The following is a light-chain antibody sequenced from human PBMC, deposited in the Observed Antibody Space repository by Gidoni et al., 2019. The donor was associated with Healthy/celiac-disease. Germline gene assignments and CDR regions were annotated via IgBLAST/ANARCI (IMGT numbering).Light chain of an antibody. CDR3: QQSYSTPLT. Sequence: DIQMTTSPSSLSASVGGKVTITCRASQSISSYLNCYQQKPGKAPKLLIYAASSLQSGVPSRFSGSGSGTDFTLTISSLQPEDFATYYCQQSYSTPLTFGGGTKVEIK. V-gene: IGKV1-39*01. CDR1: QSISSY. J-gene: IGKJ4*01. CDR2: AAS.